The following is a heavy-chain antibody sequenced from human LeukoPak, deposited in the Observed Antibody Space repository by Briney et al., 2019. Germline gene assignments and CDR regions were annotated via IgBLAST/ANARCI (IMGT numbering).Heavy chain of an antibody. D-gene: IGHD6-13*01. CDR2: ISYDGSNK. V-gene: IGHV3-30*18. Sequence: GSLRRSCAASGFTFSSYGMHWVRQAPGKGLEWVAVISYDGSNKYYADSVKGRFTISRDNSKNTLYLQMNSLRAEDTAVYYCAKAKLAAAGAYYYGMDVWGQGTTVTVSS. CDR3: AKAKLAAAGAYYYGMDV. CDR1: GFTFSSYG. J-gene: IGHJ6*02.